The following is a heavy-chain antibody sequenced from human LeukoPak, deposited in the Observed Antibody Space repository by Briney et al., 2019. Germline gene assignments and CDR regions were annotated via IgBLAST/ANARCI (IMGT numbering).Heavy chain of an antibody. D-gene: IGHD1-26*01. CDR3: ARGIVGAAGAFDI. V-gene: IGHV1-69*05. Sequence: SVKVSCKASGGTFSSYAISWVRQAPGQGLEWMGWIIPIFGTANYAQKFQGRVTITTDESTSTAYMELSSLRSEDTAVYYCARGIVGAAGAFDIWGQGTMVTVSS. J-gene: IGHJ3*02. CDR1: GGTFSSYA. CDR2: IIPIFGTA.